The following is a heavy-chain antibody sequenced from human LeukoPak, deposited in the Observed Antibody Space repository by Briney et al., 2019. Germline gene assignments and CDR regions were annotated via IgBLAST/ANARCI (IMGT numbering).Heavy chain of an antibody. D-gene: IGHD3-22*01. CDR3: ARRLNYYDISGYHTLDY. J-gene: IGHJ4*02. CDR2: ISAYSGET. CDR1: GYTLTSYG. V-gene: IGHV1-18*01. Sequence: ASVKVSCKASGYTLTSYGITWVRQAPGQGLEWMGWISAYSGETNYAQKLQGRVTMTTDTSTSTAYMELRSLRSDDTAVYYCARRLNYYDISGYHTLDYWGQGTLVTVSS.